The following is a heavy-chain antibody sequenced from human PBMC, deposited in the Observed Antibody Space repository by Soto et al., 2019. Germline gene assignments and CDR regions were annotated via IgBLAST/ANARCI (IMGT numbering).Heavy chain of an antibody. Sequence: QVQLQESGPGLVKPSQTLYLTCTVSGASISSGDHYWSWIRQPPGKGLEWIGYFYYSGSTYYNPSLKHRLTISLNTSKNQFSLNLRSVTAADTAVYYCASRSCSGRACYYYYYVMDVWGQGTTVTVSS. CDR2: FYYSGST. CDR1: GASISSGDHY. J-gene: IGHJ6*02. D-gene: IGHD2-15*01. CDR3: ASRSCSGRACYYYYYVMDV. V-gene: IGHV4-30-4*01.